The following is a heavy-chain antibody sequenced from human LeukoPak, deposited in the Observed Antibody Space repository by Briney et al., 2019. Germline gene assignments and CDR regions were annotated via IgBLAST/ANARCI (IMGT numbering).Heavy chain of an antibody. CDR2: IKQDGSAE. Sequence: PGGSLRLSCAASGFTFSTYWMSWVRQAPGKGLEWVANIKQDGSAEYYVDSVKGRFTISRDNPKKSLYLQMNSLRAEDTAVYYCARGGNSYGPYFDIWGQGTLVPVSS. CDR3: ARGGNSYGPYFDI. CDR1: GFTFSTYW. D-gene: IGHD5-18*01. J-gene: IGHJ4*02. V-gene: IGHV3-7*01.